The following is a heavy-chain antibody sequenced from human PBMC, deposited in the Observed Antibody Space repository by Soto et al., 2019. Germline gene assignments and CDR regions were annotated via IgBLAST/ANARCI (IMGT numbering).Heavy chain of an antibody. D-gene: IGHD3-10*01. Sequence: SATLSLTCAVYGGSFSGYYWSWIRQPPGKGLEWIGEINHSGSTNYNPSLKSRVTISVDTSKNQFSLKLSSVTAADTAVYYCGKRGPPGDDYYGMDVWGQGTTVT. CDR2: INHSGST. J-gene: IGHJ6*02. V-gene: IGHV4-34*01. CDR1: GGSFSGYY. CDR3: GKRGPPGDDYYGMDV.